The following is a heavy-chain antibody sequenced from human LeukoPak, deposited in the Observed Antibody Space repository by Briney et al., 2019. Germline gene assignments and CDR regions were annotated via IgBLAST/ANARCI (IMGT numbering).Heavy chain of an antibody. Sequence: TLSLTCTVSGGSISGYYWSWIRQPPGKALEWLARIDWDDDKYYSTSLKTRLTISKDTSKNQVVLTMTNMDPVDTATYYCARTLQQSLDYWGQGTLVTVSS. D-gene: IGHD4-11*01. J-gene: IGHJ4*02. CDR1: GGSISGYY. V-gene: IGHV2-70*11. CDR3: ARTLQQSLDY. CDR2: IDWDDDK.